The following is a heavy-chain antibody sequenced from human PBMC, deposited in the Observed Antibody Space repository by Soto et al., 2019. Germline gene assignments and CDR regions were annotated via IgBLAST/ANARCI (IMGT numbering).Heavy chain of an antibody. Sequence: ASVKVSCKASGYTFTSYGITWVRQAPGQGLEWMGWISVYNGNTDYAQKFQGRVTMTTDTSTSTAYMELRRLRSDDTAVYYCARASIVPAANWFDPWGQGTPVTDSS. CDR1: GYTFTSYG. CDR3: ARASIVPAANWFDP. CDR2: ISVYNGNT. D-gene: IGHD2-2*01. V-gene: IGHV1-18*01. J-gene: IGHJ5*02.